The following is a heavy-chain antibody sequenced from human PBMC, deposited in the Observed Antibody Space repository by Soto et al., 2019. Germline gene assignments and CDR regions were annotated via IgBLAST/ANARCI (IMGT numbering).Heavy chain of an antibody. V-gene: IGHV4-34*01. CDR1: GGSVNGYY. CDR3: ATRITAFGLLIPPLDP. D-gene: IGHD3-3*01. J-gene: IGHJ5*02. Sequence: TSETLSLTCAVYGGSVNGYYWNWIRQPPGKGLEWIGEINHTGGTHYNPSLKSRVTMSVDTSKNQFSLRLSSVTAADTAIYYCATRITAFGLLIPPLDPCGQGTQVTVYS. CDR2: INHTGGT.